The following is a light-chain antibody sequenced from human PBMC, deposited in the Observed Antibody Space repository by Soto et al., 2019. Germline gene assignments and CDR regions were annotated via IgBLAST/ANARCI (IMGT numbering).Light chain of an antibody. CDR1: SRDSGGYKY. J-gene: IGLJ1*01. Sequence: QSVLTQSASVSGSPGQSITISCTGTSRDSGGYKYVYWYQQHPGKAPKLMIYDVSNRPSGVSNRFSGSKSGNTATLTISGLQGEDEAEYYCSSYTGGSTYVFGTGTKVTVL. CDR3: SSYTGGSTYV. V-gene: IGLV2-14*01. CDR2: DVS.